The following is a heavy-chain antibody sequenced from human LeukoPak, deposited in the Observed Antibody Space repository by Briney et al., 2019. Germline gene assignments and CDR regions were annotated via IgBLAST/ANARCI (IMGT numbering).Heavy chain of an antibody. Sequence: PGGSLRLSCAASGFTFSSYSMNWVRQAPGKGREWVSYISPSGTSIYYADSLKGRFTVSRDNSKNSMYLQMNSLRAEDTAIYYCARDAASGTNWFDPWGQGTLVTVSS. V-gene: IGHV3-48*01. CDR2: ISPSGTSI. D-gene: IGHD3-3*01. CDR1: GFTFSSYS. J-gene: IGHJ5*02. CDR3: ARDAASGTNWFDP.